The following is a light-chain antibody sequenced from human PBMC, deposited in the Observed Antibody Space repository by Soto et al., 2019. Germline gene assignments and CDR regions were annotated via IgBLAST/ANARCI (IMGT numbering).Light chain of an antibody. V-gene: IGKV3-20*01. Sequence: ETVLTQSPVTLSLSPGERATLPCWASQSVISNYLAWYQQKPGQAPRLLIYAASRRAIGIPDTFSGSGSGTDFTLTITRLEPEDFALYYCQQYGHSPRTFGQGTKVEIK. CDR2: AAS. J-gene: IGKJ1*01. CDR3: QQYGHSPRT. CDR1: QSVISNY.